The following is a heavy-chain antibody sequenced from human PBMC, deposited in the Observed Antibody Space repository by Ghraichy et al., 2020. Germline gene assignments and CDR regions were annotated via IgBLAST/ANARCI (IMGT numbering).Heavy chain of an antibody. CDR2: VHYSGSS. CDR3: VGGRSGDPFDN. V-gene: IGHV4-59*01. D-gene: IGHD4-17*01. CDR1: GGSINNLY. Sequence: SETLSLTCTVSGGSINNLYWTWIRQPPGKGLEWIGSVHYSGSSASNPSLRSRVTISLDTSKSQVSLNLNSVTTADTAVYFLVGGRSGDPFDNWGQGALVTVSS. J-gene: IGHJ4*02.